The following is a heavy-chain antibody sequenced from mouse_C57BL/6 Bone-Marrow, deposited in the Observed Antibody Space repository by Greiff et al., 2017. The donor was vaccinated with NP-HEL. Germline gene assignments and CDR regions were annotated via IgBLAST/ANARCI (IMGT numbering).Heavy chain of an antibody. D-gene: IGHD1-1*01. CDR3: ARSILLRYYFDY. CDR1: GYTFTDYY. CDR2: INPNNGGT. Sequence: VQLQQSGPELVKPGASVKISCKASGYTFTDYYMNWVKQSHGKSLEWIGDINPNNGGTSYNQKFKGKATLTVAKSSSTAYMELRSLTSEDSAVYYCARSILLRYYFDYWGQGTTLTVSS. V-gene: IGHV1-26*01. J-gene: IGHJ2*01.